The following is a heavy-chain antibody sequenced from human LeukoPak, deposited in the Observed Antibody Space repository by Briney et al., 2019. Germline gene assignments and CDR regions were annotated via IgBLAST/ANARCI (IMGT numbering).Heavy chain of an antibody. J-gene: IGHJ4*02. D-gene: IGHD6-13*01. CDR1: GFTFSIYG. CDR2: IRYDGSNK. V-gene: IGHV3-30*02. Sequence: PGGSLRLSCAASGFTFSIYGMHWVRQAPGKGLEWVAFIRYDGSNKYYADSVKGRFTISRDNSKNTLYLQMNSLRAEDTAVYYCAKDRGGYATAGIDYWGQGTLVTVSS. CDR3: AKDRGGYATAGIDY.